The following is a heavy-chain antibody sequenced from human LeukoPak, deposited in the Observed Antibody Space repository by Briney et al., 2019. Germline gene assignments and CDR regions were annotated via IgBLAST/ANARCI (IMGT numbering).Heavy chain of an antibody. CDR2: INHTSGNP. CDR1: GYTFTSYD. J-gene: IGHJ4*02. CDR3: ARGGLYSSGWYGKDY. D-gene: IGHD6-19*01. Sequence: ASVKVSCKASGYTFTSYDINWVRQATGQGLEWMGWINHTSGNPGYAQKVQGRVTMTRNTSISTAYMELSSLRPEDTAVYYCARGGLYSSGWYGKDYWGQGTLVSVSS. V-gene: IGHV1-8*01.